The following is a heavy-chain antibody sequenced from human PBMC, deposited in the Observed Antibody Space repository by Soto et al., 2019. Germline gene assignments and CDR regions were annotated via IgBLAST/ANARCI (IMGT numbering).Heavy chain of an antibody. CDR2: ISGSGAGT. CDR1: GFTFSNYA. V-gene: IGHV3-23*01. CDR3: ARDLGTFGTDHTLSYYYYGMDV. D-gene: IGHD3-3*02. Sequence: EVQLLESGGGLVQPGGSLRLSCAASGFTFSNYAVSWVRQTPGKGLEWVSAISGSGAGTYYADSVKGRFTISRDNSKNTLYLQMNSLRAEDTAVYSCARDLGTFGTDHTLSYYYYGMDVWGQGTTVTVSS. J-gene: IGHJ6*02.